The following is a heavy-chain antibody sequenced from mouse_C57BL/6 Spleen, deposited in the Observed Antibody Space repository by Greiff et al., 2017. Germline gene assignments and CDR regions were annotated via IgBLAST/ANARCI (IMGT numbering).Heavy chain of an antibody. V-gene: IGHV1-80*01. Sequence: LVESGAELVKPGASVKISCKASGYAFSSYWMNWVKQRPGKGLEWIGQIYPGDGDTNYNGKFKGKATLTADKSSSTAYMQLSSLTSEDSAVYFCARSGYYDYDRGFAYWGQGTLVTVSA. D-gene: IGHD2-4*01. CDR2: IYPGDGDT. CDR1: GYAFSSYW. J-gene: IGHJ3*01. CDR3: ARSGYYDYDRGFAY.